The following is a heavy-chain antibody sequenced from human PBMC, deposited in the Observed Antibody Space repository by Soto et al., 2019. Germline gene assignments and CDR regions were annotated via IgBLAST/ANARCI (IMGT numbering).Heavy chain of an antibody. J-gene: IGHJ5*02. V-gene: IGHV4-34*01. Sequence: XETLSLTCAVYGVSFSGYYWSWIRQPPGKGLEWIGEVNHSGSTNYNPSLKSRVTISVDTSKNQFSLKLSSVTAADTAVYYCARGWSGLVIIRFDHWGQGTLVTVSS. CDR2: VNHSGST. CDR1: GVSFSGYY. CDR3: ARGWSGLVIIRFDH. D-gene: IGHD3-9*01.